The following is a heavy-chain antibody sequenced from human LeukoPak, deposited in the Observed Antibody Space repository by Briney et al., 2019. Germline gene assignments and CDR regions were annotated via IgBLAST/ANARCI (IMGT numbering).Heavy chain of an antibody. D-gene: IGHD3-16*01. V-gene: IGHV1-69*05. CDR2: IIPIFGTA. CDR3: ARDAAGDGGAIGY. J-gene: IGHJ4*02. CDR1: GGTFSSYA. Sequence: SVKVSCKASGGTFSSYAISWVRQAPGQGLEWMGRIIPIFGTANYAQKFQGRVTITTDESTSTAYMELSSRRSEDTAVYYRARDAAGDGGAIGYWGQGTLVTVSS.